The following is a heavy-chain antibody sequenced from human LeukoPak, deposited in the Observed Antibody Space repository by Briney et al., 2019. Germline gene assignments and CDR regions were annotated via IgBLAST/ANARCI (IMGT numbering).Heavy chain of an antibody. J-gene: IGHJ3*02. V-gene: IGHV1-18*01. CDR1: GYTFTSYG. CDR3: ARVHSSSWYGDAFDI. CDR2: ISAYNGNT. D-gene: IGHD6-13*01. Sequence: ASVKVSCKASGYTFTSYGISWVRQAPGQGFEWMGWISAYNGNTNYAQKLQGRVTITTDTSTSTAYMELRSLRSDDTAVYYCARVHSSSWYGDAFDIWGQGTMVTVSS.